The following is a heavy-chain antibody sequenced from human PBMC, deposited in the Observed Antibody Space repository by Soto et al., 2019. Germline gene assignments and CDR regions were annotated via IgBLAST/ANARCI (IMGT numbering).Heavy chain of an antibody. J-gene: IGHJ6*03. Sequence: GGSLRLSCVVSGFSLSSFGMHWVRQAPGKGLEWVAVIWYDGGHKYYADSVKGRFTISRDNSKNTLFLQMDSLRAEDMAVYYCARGCSSTSCPDYYYYYYMDVWGKGTTVTVSS. D-gene: IGHD2-2*01. CDR2: IWYDGGHK. V-gene: IGHV3-33*01. CDR1: GFSLSSFG. CDR3: ARGCSSTSCPDYYYYYYMDV.